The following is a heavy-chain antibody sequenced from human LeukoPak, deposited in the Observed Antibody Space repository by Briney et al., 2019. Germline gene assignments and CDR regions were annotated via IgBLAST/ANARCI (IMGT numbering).Heavy chain of an antibody. CDR3: AREREGGLLEWLLEY. Sequence: ASVKVSCKASGYTFTSYAMHWVRQAPGQRLEWMGWINAGNGNTKYSQKFQGRVTITRDTSASTAYMELSSLRSEDTAVYYCAREREGGLLEWLLEYWGQGTLVTVSS. D-gene: IGHD3-3*01. CDR2: INAGNGNT. CDR1: GYTFTSYA. V-gene: IGHV1-3*01. J-gene: IGHJ4*02.